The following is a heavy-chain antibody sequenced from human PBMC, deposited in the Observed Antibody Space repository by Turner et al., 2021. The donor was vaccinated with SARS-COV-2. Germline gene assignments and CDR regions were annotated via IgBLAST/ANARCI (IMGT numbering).Heavy chain of an antibody. CDR1: GFTVSSNY. V-gene: IGHV3-53*01. CDR2: IYSGGST. Sequence: EVQLVEPVGGLIQPWGSLRRPWAASGFTVSSNYMSWVRQAPVQGLEWVSVIYSGGSTVYAVSVKGRFSIYRDNSKNTLYLQMNSLRAEDTAVYYCARDLAYYGMDVWGQGTTVTGAS. D-gene: IGHD2-15*01. J-gene: IGHJ6*02. CDR3: ARDLAYYGMDV.